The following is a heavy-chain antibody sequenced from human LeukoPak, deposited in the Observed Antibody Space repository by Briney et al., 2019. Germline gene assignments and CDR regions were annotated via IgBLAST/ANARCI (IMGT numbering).Heavy chain of an antibody. CDR3: VQPNSSSWYASEYFQH. D-gene: IGHD6-13*01. CDR1: GFTLSSYA. J-gene: IGHJ1*01. V-gene: IGHV3-64D*06. CDR2: ISSNGGST. Sequence: GGSLRLSCSASGFTLSSYAMHWVRQAPGKGLEYVSAISSNGGSTYYADSVKGRFTISRDNSKNTLYLQMSSLRAEDTAVYYRVQPNSSSWYASEYFQHWGQGTLVTVSS.